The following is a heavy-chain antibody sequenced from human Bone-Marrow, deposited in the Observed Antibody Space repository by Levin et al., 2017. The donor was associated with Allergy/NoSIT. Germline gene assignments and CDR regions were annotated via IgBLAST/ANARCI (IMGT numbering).Heavy chain of an antibody. V-gene: IGHV3-30*18. Sequence: GSLRLSCVASGFTITSYGIHWVRQAPGKGLQWVALISYDGNNKYSADSRFSISRDTPKNTVFLQMYSLRPDDTAVYYCAKEGAVLAGAGTYFDSWGQGALVTVSS. CDR2: ISYDGNNK. D-gene: IGHD3-10*01. CDR3: AKEGAVLAGAGTYFDS. J-gene: IGHJ4*02. CDR1: GFTITSYG.